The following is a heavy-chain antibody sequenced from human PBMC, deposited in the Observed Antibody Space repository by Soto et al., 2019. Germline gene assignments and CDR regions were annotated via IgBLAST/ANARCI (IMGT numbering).Heavy chain of an antibody. CDR2: INAGNGNT. CDR3: ARRPKVTAGAYYYYYGMDV. Sequence: AAVKVSCKASGYTFTSCAMHWVRQAPGQRLEWMGWINAGNGNTKYSQKFQGRVTITRDTSASTAYMELSSLRSEDTAVYYCARRPKVTAGAYYYYYGMDVWGQGTTVTVYS. V-gene: IGHV1-3*01. J-gene: IGHJ6*02. CDR1: GYTFTSCA. D-gene: IGHD4-4*01.